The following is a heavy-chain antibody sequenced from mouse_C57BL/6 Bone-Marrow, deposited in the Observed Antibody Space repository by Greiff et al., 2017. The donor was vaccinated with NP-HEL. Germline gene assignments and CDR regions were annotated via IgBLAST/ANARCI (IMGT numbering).Heavy chain of an antibody. V-gene: IGHV1-76*01. CDR2: IYPGSGNT. CDR1: GYTFTDYY. Sequence: VQLQQSGAELVRPGASVKLSCKASGYTFTDYYINWVKQRPGQGLEWIARIYPGSGNTYYNEKFKGKATLTAEKSSSTAYMQLSSLTSEDSAVSFCEREGLWLRKDPWFVYWGQGTLVTVSA. CDR3: EREGLWLRKDPWFVY. J-gene: IGHJ3*01. D-gene: IGHD2-2*01.